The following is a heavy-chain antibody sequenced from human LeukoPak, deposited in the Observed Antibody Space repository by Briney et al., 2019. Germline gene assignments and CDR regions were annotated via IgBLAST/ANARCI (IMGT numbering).Heavy chain of an antibody. CDR2: IYYSGST. CDR3: ARESPVATSAFDI. CDR1: GGSFSGYY. D-gene: IGHD5-12*01. Sequence: SETLSLTCAVYGGSFSGYYWSWIRQPPGKGLEWIGYIYYSGSTNYNPSLKSRVTISVDTSENQFSLKLSSVTAADTAVYYCARESPVATSAFDIWGQGTMVTVSS. J-gene: IGHJ3*02. V-gene: IGHV4-59*01.